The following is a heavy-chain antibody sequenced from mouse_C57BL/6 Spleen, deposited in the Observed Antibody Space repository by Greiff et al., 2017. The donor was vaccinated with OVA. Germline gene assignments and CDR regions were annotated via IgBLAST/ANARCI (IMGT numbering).Heavy chain of an antibody. J-gene: IGHJ4*01. CDR1: GYSITSGYD. Sequence: DVKLVESGPGMVKPSQSLSLTCTVTGYSITSGYDWHWIRHFPGNKLEWMGYISYSGSTNYNPSLKSRISITHDTSKNHFFLKLNSVTTEDTATYYCARGGLDYAMDYWGQGTSVTVSS. D-gene: IGHD2-2*01. CDR3: ARGGLDYAMDY. CDR2: ISYSGST. V-gene: IGHV3-1*01.